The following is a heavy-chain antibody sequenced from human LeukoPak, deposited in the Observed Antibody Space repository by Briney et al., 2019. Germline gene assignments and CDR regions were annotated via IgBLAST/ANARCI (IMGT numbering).Heavy chain of an antibody. D-gene: IGHD3-10*01. CDR2: IYSGGST. Sequence: GGSLRLSCAASGFTVSSNYMSWVRQGRGKGLERVSVIYSGGSTYYADSVKGRFTISRDNSKNTLYLQMNSLRAEDTAVYYCARDTTGYGSGDYWGQGTLVTVSS. V-gene: IGHV3-66*01. J-gene: IGHJ4*02. CDR3: ARDTTGYGSGDY. CDR1: GFTVSSNY.